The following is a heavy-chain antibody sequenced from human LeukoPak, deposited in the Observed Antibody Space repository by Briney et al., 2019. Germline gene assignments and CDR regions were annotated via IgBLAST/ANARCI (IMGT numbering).Heavy chain of an antibody. CDR3: ARGAYYYED. V-gene: IGHV3-30-3*01. CDR1: GFTFNYYA. CDR2: ISYDGSNK. J-gene: IGHJ4*02. Sequence: GGSLRLSCAASGFTFNYYAMHWVRQAPGKGLEWVAVISYDGSNKYYADSVKGRFTISRDNAKNSLYLQMNSLRAEDTAVYYCARGAYYYEDWGQGTLVTVSS. D-gene: IGHD3-22*01.